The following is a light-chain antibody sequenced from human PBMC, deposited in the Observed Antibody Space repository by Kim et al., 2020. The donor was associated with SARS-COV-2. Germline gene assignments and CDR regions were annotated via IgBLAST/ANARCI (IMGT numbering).Light chain of an antibody. CDR3: QAWDSSTVV. Sequence: VSPGQTPSLSGSGDELGDQYSFWYQQKPGQSPVLVIYQDSKRPSGIPERFSGANSGNTATLTISGTQAMDEADYYCQAWDSSTVVFGGGTQLTVL. CDR1: ELGDQY. V-gene: IGLV3-1*01. CDR2: QDS. J-gene: IGLJ2*01.